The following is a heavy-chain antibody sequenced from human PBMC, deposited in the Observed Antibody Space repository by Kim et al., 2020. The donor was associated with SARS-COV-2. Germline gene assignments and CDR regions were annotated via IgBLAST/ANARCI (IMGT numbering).Heavy chain of an antibody. D-gene: IGHD5-12*01. Sequence: SETLSLTCTVSGGSISSYYWSWIRQPPGKGLEWIGYIYYSGSTNYNPSLKSRVTISVDTSKNQFSLKLSSVTAADTAVYYCARVARANYYYYMDVWGKGTTVSVPS. J-gene: IGHJ6*03. V-gene: IGHV4-59*08. CDR1: GGSISSYY. CDR3: ARVARANYYYYMDV. CDR2: IYYSGST.